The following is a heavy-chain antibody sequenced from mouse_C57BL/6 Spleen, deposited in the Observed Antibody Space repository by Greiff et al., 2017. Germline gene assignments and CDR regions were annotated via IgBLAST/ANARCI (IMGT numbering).Heavy chain of an antibody. CDR3: ARDVITTVVRV. Sequence: QVQLQQPGAELVKPGASVKLSCKASGYTFTSYWMHWVKQRPGQGLEWIGMIHPNSGSTNYNEKFKSKATLSVDKSSSTAYMQLSSLTSEDSAVYYCARDVITTVVRVWGTGTTVTVSS. D-gene: IGHD1-1*01. CDR1: GYTFTSYW. V-gene: IGHV1-64*01. CDR2: IHPNSGST. J-gene: IGHJ1*03.